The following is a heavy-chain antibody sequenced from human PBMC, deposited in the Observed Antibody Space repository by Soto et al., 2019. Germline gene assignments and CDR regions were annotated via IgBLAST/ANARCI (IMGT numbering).Heavy chain of an antibody. V-gene: IGHV5-51*01. CDR3: ARNDCTNGVCYHFYDI. Sequence: GESLKISCKGSDYTFAAYWIGWVRQLPGKGLEWMGIVNPGDSETRYRPSFQGQVTISADKSINTAYLQWSSLKASDTAMYYCARNDCTNGVCYHFYDIWGQGSMVTVSS. J-gene: IGHJ3*02. CDR2: VNPGDSET. CDR1: DYTFAAYW. D-gene: IGHD2-8*01.